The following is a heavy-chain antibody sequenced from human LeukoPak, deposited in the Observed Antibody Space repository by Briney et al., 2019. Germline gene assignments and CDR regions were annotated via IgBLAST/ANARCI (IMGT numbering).Heavy chain of an antibody. J-gene: IGHJ5*02. CDR1: GYTFTSYD. V-gene: IGHV1-8*03. CDR2: MNPNSGNT. CDR3: ARNYDFWSGYRSNWFDP. D-gene: IGHD3-3*01. Sequence: ASVKVSCKASGYTFTSYDINLVRQATGQGLEWMGWMNPNSGNTGYAQKFQGRVTITRNTSISTAYMDLSSLRSEDTAVYYCARNYDFWSGYRSNWFDPWGQGTLVTVSS.